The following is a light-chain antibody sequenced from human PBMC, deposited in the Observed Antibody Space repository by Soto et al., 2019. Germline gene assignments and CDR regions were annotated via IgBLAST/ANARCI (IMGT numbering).Light chain of an antibody. Sequence: DIQMTQSPSTLSASVGDRVSISCRASDSISSWLAWYQEKPGKAPNLLIYDASSLESGVPSRFSGSGSGTEFTLTISSLQPDDFATYYCQDYSPYSWTFGQGTKVDIK. V-gene: IGKV1-5*01. CDR3: QDYSPYSWT. CDR2: DAS. J-gene: IGKJ1*01. CDR1: DSISSW.